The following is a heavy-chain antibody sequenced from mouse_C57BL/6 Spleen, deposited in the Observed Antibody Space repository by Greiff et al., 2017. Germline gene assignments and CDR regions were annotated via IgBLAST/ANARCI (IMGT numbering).Heavy chain of an antibody. CDR2: ISYDGSN. CDR1: GYSITSGYY. J-gene: IGHJ3*01. V-gene: IGHV3-6*01. Sequence: EVQLQESGPGLVKPSQSLSLTCSVTGYSITSGYYWNWIRQFPGNKLEWMGYISYDGSNNYNPSLKNRISITRDTSKNQFFLKLNSVTTEDTATYYCARERDYYGSSGFAYWGQGTLVTVSA. D-gene: IGHD1-1*01. CDR3: ARERDYYGSSGFAY.